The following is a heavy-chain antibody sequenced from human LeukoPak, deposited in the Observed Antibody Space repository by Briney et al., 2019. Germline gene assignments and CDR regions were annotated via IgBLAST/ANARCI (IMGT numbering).Heavy chain of an antibody. CDR3: ASRRSMIVVVIPDAFDI. J-gene: IGHJ3*02. CDR2: ISSSSSYI. V-gene: IGHV3-21*04. Sequence: GGSLRLSCAASGFIFSSYSMNWVRQAPGKGLEWVSSISSSSSYIYYADSVKGRFTISRDNAKNSLSLQMNSLRAEDTAVYYCASRRSMIVVVIPDAFDIWGQGTMVTVSS. CDR1: GFIFSSYS. D-gene: IGHD3-22*01.